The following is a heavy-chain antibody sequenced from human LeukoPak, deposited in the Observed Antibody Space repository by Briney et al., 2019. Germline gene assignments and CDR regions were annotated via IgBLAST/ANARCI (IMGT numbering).Heavy chain of an antibody. CDR3: VRESGFWTASGVGRPLDV. CDR1: GFTFSRHG. CDR2: INEEGSQK. J-gene: IGHJ6*04. V-gene: IGHV3-7*01. Sequence: GGSLRLSCAASGFTFSRHGVHWVRQAPGKGLEWVANINEEGSQKYYVDPVKGRFTLSRDNAWNSLSLQMNSLRAEDTAVYYCVRESGFWTASGVGRPLDVWGKGTTVTVSS. D-gene: IGHD3/OR15-3a*01.